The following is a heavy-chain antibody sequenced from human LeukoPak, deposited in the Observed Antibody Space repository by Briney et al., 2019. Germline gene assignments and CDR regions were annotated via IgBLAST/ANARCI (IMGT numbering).Heavy chain of an antibody. CDR3: AKTGTMGYYFDY. CDR1: GFTFSSYA. CDR2: ISGSGGST. V-gene: IGHV3-23*01. J-gene: IGHJ4*02. D-gene: IGHD3-10*01. Sequence: GGSLRLSCAASGFTFSSYAMSWVRQAPGKGLEWVSAISGSGGSTYYADSVKGRFSISRDNSKNTLYLQMNSLRAEDTAVYYCAKTGTMGYYFDYWGQGTLVTVSS.